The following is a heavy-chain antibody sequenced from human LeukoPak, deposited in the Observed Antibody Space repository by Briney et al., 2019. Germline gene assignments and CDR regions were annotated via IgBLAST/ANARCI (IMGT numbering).Heavy chain of an antibody. J-gene: IGHJ3*02. CDR1: GDSIKDYY. Sequence: SETPSPNFAVSGDSIKDYYWSLIRQPPGKGLEGVGYIYYSGSTNYNPSLKSRVTISVDTSKNQFSLKLSSVTAADTAVYYCARDFAPHFTSTREDAFDIWGQGTMVTVSS. D-gene: IGHD5/OR15-5a*01. V-gene: IGHV4-59*01. CDR2: IYYSGST. CDR3: ARDFAPHFTSTREDAFDI.